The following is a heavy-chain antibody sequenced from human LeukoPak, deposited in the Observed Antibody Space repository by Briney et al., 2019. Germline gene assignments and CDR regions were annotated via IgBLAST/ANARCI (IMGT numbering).Heavy chain of an antibody. V-gene: IGHV4-39*07. CDR1: GGSISSSSYY. D-gene: IGHD6-6*01. CDR3: ARGIAARPFFDY. CDR2: IYYSGST. Sequence: PSETLSLTCTVSGGSISSSSYYWGWIRQPPGKSLEWIGSIYYSGSTNYNPSLKSRVTISVDTSKNQFSLKLSSVTAADTAVYYCARGIAARPFFDYWGQGTLVTVSS. J-gene: IGHJ4*02.